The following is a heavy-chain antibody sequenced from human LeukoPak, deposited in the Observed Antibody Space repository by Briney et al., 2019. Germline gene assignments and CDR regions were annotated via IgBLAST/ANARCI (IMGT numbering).Heavy chain of an antibody. CDR1: RYTFTSYD. CDR2: MNPNSGNT. CDR3: ARGSQGYSYGFWGFDP. J-gene: IGHJ5*02. D-gene: IGHD5-18*01. Sequence: ASVKVSCKASRYTFTSYDINWVRQATGQGLEWMGWMNPNSGNTGYAQKFQGRVTMTRNTSISTAYMELSSLRSEDTAVYYCARGSQGYSYGFWGFDPWGQGTLVTVSS. V-gene: IGHV1-8*01.